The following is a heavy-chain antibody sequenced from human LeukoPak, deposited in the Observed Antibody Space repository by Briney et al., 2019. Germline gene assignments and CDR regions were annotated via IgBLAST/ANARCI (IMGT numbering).Heavy chain of an antibody. CDR2: INGDGGST. CDR3: AKVSAPYSSSWYFDY. Sequence: PGGSLRLSCAASGFTFDDYAMHWVRQAPGKGLEWVSLINGDGGSTYYADSVKGRFTISRDNSKNSLYLQMNSLRTEDTALYYCAKVSAPYSSSWYFDYWGQGTLVTVSS. CDR1: GFTFDDYA. V-gene: IGHV3-43*02. J-gene: IGHJ4*02. D-gene: IGHD6-13*01.